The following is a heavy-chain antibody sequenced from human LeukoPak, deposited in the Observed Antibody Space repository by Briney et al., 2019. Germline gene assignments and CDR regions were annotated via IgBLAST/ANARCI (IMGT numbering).Heavy chain of an antibody. CDR3: ARGGFSSGSYFDH. CDR1: GYTFTNYD. J-gene: IGHJ4*02. D-gene: IGHD3-10*01. Sequence: ASVKVSCKVSGYTFTNYDINWVRQAPGQGLEWMGWMNPDSGDTGYAQSFQGRVTFTRDTSISTAYMELSSLISENTAVYFCARGGFSSGSYFDHRGQGTLVTVSS. V-gene: IGHV1-8*03. CDR2: MNPDSGDT.